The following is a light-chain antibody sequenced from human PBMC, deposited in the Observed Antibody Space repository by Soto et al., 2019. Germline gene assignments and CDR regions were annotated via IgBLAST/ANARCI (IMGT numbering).Light chain of an antibody. V-gene: IGKV1-39*01. Sequence: DIQMNQSASSLSASVGDRVTITCRASQIISNYLNWYQQKPGKAPNLLIHAASSLQSGVPPRFSGSGSGTDFTLTISSLQPEDFATYFCQQSYRNPITFGQGTRLEIK. J-gene: IGKJ5*01. CDR3: QQSYRNPIT. CDR2: AAS. CDR1: QIISNY.